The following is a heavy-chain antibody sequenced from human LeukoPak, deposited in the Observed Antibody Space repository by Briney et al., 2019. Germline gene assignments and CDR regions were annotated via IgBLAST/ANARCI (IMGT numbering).Heavy chain of an antibody. CDR1: GFTFSSYG. D-gene: IGHD3-16*01. V-gene: IGHV3-30*03. CDR2: ISYDGSNK. J-gene: IGHJ4*02. CDR3: ASGRSLRFDY. Sequence: GGSLRLSCAASGFTFSSYGMHWVRQAPGKGLEWVAVISYDGSNKYYADSVKGRFTISRDNSKNTLYLQMNSLRAEDTAVYYCASGRSLRFDYWGQGTLVTVSS.